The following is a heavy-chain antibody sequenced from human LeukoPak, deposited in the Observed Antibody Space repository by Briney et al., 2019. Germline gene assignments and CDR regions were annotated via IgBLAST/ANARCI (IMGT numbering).Heavy chain of an antibody. V-gene: IGHV1-18*01. Sequence: GASVKVSCKASGYTFTSYGISWVRQAPGQGLEWMGWISADNGNTKYAQKLQGRVTMTTDTSTSTAYMELRSLRSDDTAVYYCARHLHIVVVTEDAFNIWGQGIMVTVSS. CDR1: GYTFTSYG. J-gene: IGHJ3*02. CDR3: ARHLHIVVVTEDAFNI. CDR2: ISADNGNT. D-gene: IGHD2-21*02.